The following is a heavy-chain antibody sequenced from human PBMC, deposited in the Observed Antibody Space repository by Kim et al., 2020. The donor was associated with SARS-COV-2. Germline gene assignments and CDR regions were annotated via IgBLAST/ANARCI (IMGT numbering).Heavy chain of an antibody. Sequence: GGSLRLSCAASGFTFGDYAMHWVRQAPGKGLEWVSGISWNSGSIGYADSVKGRFTISRDNAKNSLYLQMNSLRAEDTALYYCAKDIGIAARDNYYYYYGMDVWGQGTTVTVSS. J-gene: IGHJ6*02. CDR3: AKDIGIAARDNYYYYYGMDV. CDR2: ISWNSGSI. D-gene: IGHD6-6*01. CDR1: GFTFGDYA. V-gene: IGHV3-9*01.